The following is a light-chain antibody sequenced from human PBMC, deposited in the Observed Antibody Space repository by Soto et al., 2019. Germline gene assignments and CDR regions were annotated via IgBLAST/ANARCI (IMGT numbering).Light chain of an antibody. CDR1: SGHSSYA. CDR2: VNSDDSH. J-gene: IGLJ3*02. CDR3: QTWGTGGAWV. Sequence: QPVLTQSPSASASLGASVRLTCTLSSGHSSYAIAWHQQQPEKGPRYLMKVNSDDSHTKGDGIPDRFSGSSSGAERYLIISSLQSEDEADYYCQTWGTGGAWVFGVGTKLTVL. V-gene: IGLV4-69*01.